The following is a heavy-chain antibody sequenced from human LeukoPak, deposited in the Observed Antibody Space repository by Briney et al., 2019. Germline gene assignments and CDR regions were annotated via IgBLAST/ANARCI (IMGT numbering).Heavy chain of an antibody. CDR1: GGSISSYY. D-gene: IGHD3-22*01. Sequence: SETLSLTCTVSGGSISSYYWSWIRQPPGKGLEWIGYIYYSGSTNYNPSPKSRVTISVDTSKNQFSLKLSSVTAADTAVYYCARDPSGYDAFDIWGQGTMVTVSS. CDR2: IYYSGST. V-gene: IGHV4-59*01. CDR3: ARDPSGYDAFDI. J-gene: IGHJ3*02.